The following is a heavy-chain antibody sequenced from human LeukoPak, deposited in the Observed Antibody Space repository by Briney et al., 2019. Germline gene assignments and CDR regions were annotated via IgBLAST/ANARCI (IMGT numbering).Heavy chain of an antibody. CDR1: GYTFSGTGWY. CDR3: ARDGPAQMVDLDY. D-gene: IGHD3-10*01. CDR2: IHPNHGDT. Sequence: GDSVKVSCKASGYTFSGTGWYLYWLRQAPGQGLECMGWIHPNHGDTAYAQKFEGRVAMTRDTSISTAYMELRRLRPDDTAVYFCARDGPAQMVDLDYWGQGTLVTVSS. V-gene: IGHV1-2*02. J-gene: IGHJ4*02.